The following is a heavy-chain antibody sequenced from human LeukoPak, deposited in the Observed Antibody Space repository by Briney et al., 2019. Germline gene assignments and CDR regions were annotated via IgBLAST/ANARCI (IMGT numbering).Heavy chain of an antibody. J-gene: IGHJ3*02. D-gene: IGHD2-15*01. CDR3: ARGPYCGGGTCYTLGAFDI. V-gene: IGHV3-23*01. Sequence: GGSLRLSCAASGFTFPTYAMTWVRQAPGKGLEWVSGISHSGGSTYYADSVKGRFNISRDNSRNTVYLQMNSLRAEDSAVYHCARGPYCGGGTCYTLGAFDIWGQGTPASVSS. CDR1: GFTFPTYA. CDR2: ISHSGGST.